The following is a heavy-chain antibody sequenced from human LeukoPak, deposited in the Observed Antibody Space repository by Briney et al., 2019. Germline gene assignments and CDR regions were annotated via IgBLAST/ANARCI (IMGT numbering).Heavy chain of an antibody. CDR2: IYSGGST. Sequence: GGSLRPSCAASGFTVSSNYMSWVRQAPGKGLEWVSVIYSGGSTYYADSVKGRFTISRDNSKNSLYLQMNSLRTEDTALYYCAKDTALYDSSGSLDYWGQGTLVTVSS. CDR3: AKDTALYDSSGSLDY. V-gene: IGHV3-53*05. J-gene: IGHJ4*02. CDR1: GFTVSSNY. D-gene: IGHD3-22*01.